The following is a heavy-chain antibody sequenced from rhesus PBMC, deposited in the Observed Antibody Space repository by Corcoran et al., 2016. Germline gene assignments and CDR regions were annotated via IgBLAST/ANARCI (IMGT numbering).Heavy chain of an antibody. D-gene: IGHD2-21*01. J-gene: IGHJ4*01. V-gene: IGHV4-80*01. CDR1: GASLSNFW. CDR2: FNGNNDDT. Sequence: VQLQESGPALVKPSETLYLPCAVSGASLSNFWWSWIRQPPGKGLEWIGEFNGNNDDTYYNPSIKNRVTISKDASRNHFSLKLTSLTAADTAMFYCAREYGNTRFVDWGQGVLVTVSS. CDR3: AREYGNTRFVD.